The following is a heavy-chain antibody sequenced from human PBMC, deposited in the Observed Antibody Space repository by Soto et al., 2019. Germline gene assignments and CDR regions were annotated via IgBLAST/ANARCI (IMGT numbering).Heavy chain of an antibody. CDR2: ISYDGSNK. V-gene: IGHV3-30-3*01. CDR3: APGGDGYTLWGWFDP. D-gene: IGHD5-12*01. J-gene: IGHJ5*02. Sequence: QVQLVESGGGVVQPGRSLRLSCAASGFTFSSYAMHWVRQAPGKGLEWVAVISYDGSNKYYADSVKGRFTISRDNSKNTLYLQMNSLRAEDTAVYYCAPGGDGYTLWGWFDPWGQGTLVTVSS. CDR1: GFTFSSYA.